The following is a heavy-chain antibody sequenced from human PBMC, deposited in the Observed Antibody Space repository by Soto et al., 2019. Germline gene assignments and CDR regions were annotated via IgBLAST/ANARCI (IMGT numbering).Heavy chain of an antibody. CDR2: ISPDGGST. V-gene: IGHV1-46*01. D-gene: IGHD3-10*01. CDR3: ARAPRGGVIIVITSAQIDY. Sequence: ASVRVSCKASGYDFTDHYIHWVRQAPGQGLEWMGIISPDGGSTRYSQQFQARITMTRDTSTSTVYMELSSLRSEDTAVYYCARAPRGGVIIVITSAQIDYWGQGTLVTVSS. J-gene: IGHJ4*02. CDR1: GYDFTDHY.